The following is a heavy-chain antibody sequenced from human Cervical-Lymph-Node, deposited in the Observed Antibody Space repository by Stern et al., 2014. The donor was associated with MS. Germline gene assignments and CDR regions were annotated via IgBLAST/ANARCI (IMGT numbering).Heavy chain of an antibody. D-gene: IGHD4-17*01. Sequence: QVQLQESGPGLVKPSQTLSLTCTVSGGSISSGNSYWSWIRQPAGKGLEWIGRIYISGSTNYNPSLKSRVTISVDTSKNHFPLPLNSVTAADTALYYCARHPNDYGDFSNWFDPWGQGTLVTVSS. CDR1: GGSISSGNSY. CDR2: IYISGST. J-gene: IGHJ5*02. V-gene: IGHV4-61*02. CDR3: ARHPNDYGDFSNWFDP.